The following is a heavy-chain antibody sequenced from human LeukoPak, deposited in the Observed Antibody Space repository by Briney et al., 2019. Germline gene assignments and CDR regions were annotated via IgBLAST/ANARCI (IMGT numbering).Heavy chain of an antibody. CDR1: GGSLSSSSTSY. V-gene: IGHV4-39*07. J-gene: IGHJ6*03. CDR3: TRGSIAYYYMDV. Sequence: PSETLSLTCTVSGGSLSSSSTSYWGWIRQPPGKGLEWIGSMNYGGASHYNPSLKSRGTISVDTSKKHFSLKLSSVTAADTAVYYCTRGSIAYYYMDVWGKGTTVTISS. CDR2: MNYGGAS. D-gene: IGHD3-22*01.